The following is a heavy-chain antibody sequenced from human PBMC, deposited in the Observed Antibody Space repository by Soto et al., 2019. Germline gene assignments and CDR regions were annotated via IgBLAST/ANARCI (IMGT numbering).Heavy chain of an antibody. V-gene: IGHV3-30*18. CDR3: AKEGGLSGSYYISSSYYFDY. Sequence: QVQLVESGGGVVQPGRSLRLSCVASGFTFSSYGMHWVRQAPGKGLEWVAIISYDGSNTYYADSVKGRFTISRDNSKNTLYLQKNSLRAEEPSVYYCAKEGGLSGSYYISSSYYFDYWGQGTLVTVSS. D-gene: IGHD1-26*01. J-gene: IGHJ4*02. CDR2: ISYDGSNT. CDR1: GFTFSSYG.